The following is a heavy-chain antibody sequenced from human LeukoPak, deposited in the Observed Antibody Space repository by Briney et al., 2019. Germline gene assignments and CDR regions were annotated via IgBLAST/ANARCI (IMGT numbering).Heavy chain of an antibody. Sequence: ASVKVSCKTSGYSFTDYYIHWVRQAPGQGFEWLGWISPKSGGTNYAQKFQDSVSLTRDTSIDTAYTELTSLRLDDTAIYYCARGVAANGRRLDPWGQGTLITVSS. J-gene: IGHJ5*02. CDR1: GYSFTDYY. CDR3: ARGVAANGRRLDP. CDR2: ISPKSGGT. V-gene: IGHV1-2*02. D-gene: IGHD2-15*01.